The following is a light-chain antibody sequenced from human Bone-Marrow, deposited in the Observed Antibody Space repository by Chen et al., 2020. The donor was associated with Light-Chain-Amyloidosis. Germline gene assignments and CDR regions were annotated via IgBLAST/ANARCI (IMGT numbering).Light chain of an antibody. CDR2: EVT. Sequence: QSALTHPASVSGSPGQSTTISCTGTSSDVGGDNHVSWYQQHPDKAPKLMIYEVTNRPSCVPDRFSGSKSDNTASLTISGLQTEDEADYFCSSYTITNTLVFGSGTRVTVL. CDR1: SSDVGGDNH. CDR3: SSYTITNTLV. J-gene: IGLJ1*01. V-gene: IGLV2-14*01.